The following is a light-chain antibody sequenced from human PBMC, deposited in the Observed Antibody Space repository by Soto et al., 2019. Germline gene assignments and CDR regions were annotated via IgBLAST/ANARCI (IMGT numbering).Light chain of an antibody. CDR1: SSDVGGYNY. J-gene: IGLJ2*01. V-gene: IGLV2-8*01. CDR3: SSYAGSNNFVV. CDR2: DVT. Sequence: QSVLTQPPSASGSPGQSVTISCTGTSSDVGGYNYVSWYQQHPGKAPKLMIYDVTKRPSGVPDRFSGSKSGNTASLTVSGLQAEHEADYYCSSYAGSNNFVVFGGGTKVTVL.